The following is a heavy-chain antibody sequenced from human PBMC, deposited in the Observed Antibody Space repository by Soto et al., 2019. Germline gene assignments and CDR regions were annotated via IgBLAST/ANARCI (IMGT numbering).Heavy chain of an antibody. CDR3: EKVKYYYGVLIFEPMDY. J-gene: IGHJ4*02. Sequence: GGSLRLSCAASGFTFSSYDMSWVRQAPGMGLEWVSLISGSGGSTYYADSVKGRFTISRDNSKNTLYLQMNSLRADDTYVYNYEKVKYYYGVLIFEPMDYWGQGTLVTVSS. D-gene: IGHD3-10*01. CDR1: GFTFSSYD. CDR2: ISGSGGST. V-gene: IGHV3-23*01.